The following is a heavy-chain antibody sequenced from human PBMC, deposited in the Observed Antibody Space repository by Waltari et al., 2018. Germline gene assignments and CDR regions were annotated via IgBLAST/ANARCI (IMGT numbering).Heavy chain of an antibody. CDR2: INPNSGGT. CDR1: GYTFTDYY. CDR3: ATRIAAAGAFDI. Sequence: VQLVQSGAEVKKPGATVKISCKASGYTFTDYYMHWVRQAPGQGLEWMGRINPNSGGTNYAQNIQGRVTMTRNTSISTAYMELSSLRSEDTAVYYCATRIAAAGAFDIWGQGTMVTVSS. J-gene: IGHJ3*02. V-gene: IGHV1-2*06. D-gene: IGHD6-13*01.